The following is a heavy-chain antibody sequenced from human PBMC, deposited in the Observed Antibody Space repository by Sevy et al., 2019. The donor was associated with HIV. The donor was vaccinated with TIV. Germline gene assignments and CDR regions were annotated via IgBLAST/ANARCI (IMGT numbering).Heavy chain of an antibody. Sequence: GGSLRLSCAASGFSISSFWMNWVRQTPGKGLEWLANINQDGSKRYFVDSVKGRFTISRDNAKNSVYLQLHSLRVEDTAVYYCVTAVGGVDAYWGQGTLVTVSS. J-gene: IGHJ4*02. V-gene: IGHV3-7*03. D-gene: IGHD3-16*01. CDR1: GFSISSFW. CDR3: VTAVGGVDAY. CDR2: INQDGSKR.